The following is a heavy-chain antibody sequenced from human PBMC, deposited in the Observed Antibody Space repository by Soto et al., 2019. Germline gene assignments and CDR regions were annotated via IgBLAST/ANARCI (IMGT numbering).Heavy chain of an antibody. D-gene: IGHD3-10*01. CDR2: IYYSGST. CDR1: GGSISSYY. J-gene: IGHJ6*02. CDR3: ARVVRGYYGSGKGMDV. V-gene: IGHV4-59*01. Sequence: SETLSLTCTVSGGSISSYYWSWIRQPPGKGLEWIGYIYYSGSTNYNPSLKSRVTISVDTSKNQFSLKLSSVTAADTAVYYCARVVRGYYGSGKGMDVWGRGTTVTVSS.